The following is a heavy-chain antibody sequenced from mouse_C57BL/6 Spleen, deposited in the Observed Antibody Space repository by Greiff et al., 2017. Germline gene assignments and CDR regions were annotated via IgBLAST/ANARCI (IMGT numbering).Heavy chain of an antibody. V-gene: IGHV5-9*01. Sequence: EVQLVESGGGLVKPGGSLKLSCAASGFTFSSYTMSWVRQTPEKRLEWVATISGGGGNTYYPDSVKGRFTISRDNAKNTLYLQMRSLRSEDTALYYCARPNYYGYWYFDVWGTGTTVTVSS. CDR2: ISGGGGNT. CDR3: ARPNYYGYWYFDV. D-gene: IGHD1-1*01. J-gene: IGHJ1*03. CDR1: GFTFSSYT.